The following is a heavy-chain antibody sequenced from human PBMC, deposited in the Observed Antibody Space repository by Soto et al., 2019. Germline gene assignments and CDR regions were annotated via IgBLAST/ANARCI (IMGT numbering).Heavy chain of an antibody. V-gene: IGHV3-30-3*01. D-gene: IGHD2-21*02. CDR2: ISYDGSNK. J-gene: IGHJ4*02. Sequence: QVQLVESGGGVVQPGRSLRLSCAASGFTFSSYAMHWVRQAPGKGLEWVAVISYDGSNKYYADSVKGRFTISRDNSKNPLYLQMNSLRAEDTAVYYCARDGDCGGDCYHFDYWGQGTLVTVSS. CDR3: ARDGDCGGDCYHFDY. CDR1: GFTFSSYA.